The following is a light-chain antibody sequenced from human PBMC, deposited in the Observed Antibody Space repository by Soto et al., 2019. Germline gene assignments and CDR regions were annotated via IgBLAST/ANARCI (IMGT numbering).Light chain of an antibody. CDR3: QQFSSYPLT. J-gene: IGKJ4*01. CDR1: QTVRNNY. V-gene: IGKV3-20*01. Sequence: EFVLTQSPGTLSLSPGERATLSCRASQTVRNNYLAWYQQKPGQAPRLLIYDASSRATGIPDRFSGGGSGTDFTLTITRLDPEDSAAYYCQQFSSYPLTFGGGTKVDIK. CDR2: DAS.